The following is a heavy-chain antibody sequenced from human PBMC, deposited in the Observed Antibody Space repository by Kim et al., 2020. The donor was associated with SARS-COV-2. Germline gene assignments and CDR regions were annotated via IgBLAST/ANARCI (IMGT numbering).Heavy chain of an antibody. CDR3: AREGLDV. CDR2: NSGNP. J-gene: IGHJ6*02. V-gene: IGHV1-8*01. Sequence: NSGNPGYAQKFQGRVTMTRNTSISTAYMELRSLRSEDTAVYYCAREGLDVWGQGTTVTVSS.